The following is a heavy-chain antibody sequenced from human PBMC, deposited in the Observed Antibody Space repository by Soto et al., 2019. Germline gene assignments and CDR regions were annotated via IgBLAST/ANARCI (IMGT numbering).Heavy chain of an antibody. CDR2: ISYDGSNK. CDR3: AKDGGEWECIDY. V-gene: IGHV3-30*18. D-gene: IGHD1-26*01. J-gene: IGHJ4*02. CDR1: GFTFSSYG. Sequence: PGGSLRLSCAASGFTFSSYGMHWVRQAPGKGLEWVAVISYDGSNKYYADSVKGRFTISRDNSKNTLYLQMNSLRAEDTAVYYCAKDGGEWECIDYWGQGTLVTVSS.